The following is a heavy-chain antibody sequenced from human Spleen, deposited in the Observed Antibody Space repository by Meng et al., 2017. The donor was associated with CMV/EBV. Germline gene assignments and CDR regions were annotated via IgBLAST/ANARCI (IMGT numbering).Heavy chain of an antibody. CDR1: GFTFSSYA. D-gene: IGHD3-10*01. CDR2: ISGIVPGT. V-gene: IGHV3-23*01. J-gene: IGHJ3*01. CDR3: VRGLSRGGTDAFDV. Sequence: GGSLRLSCATSGFTFSSYAMNWVRQAPGKGLDWVSTISGIVPGTCCADSVRGRFTISRDISKSTLYLQMNSLSAEDTALYYCVRGLSRGGTDAFDVWGRGTMVTVS.